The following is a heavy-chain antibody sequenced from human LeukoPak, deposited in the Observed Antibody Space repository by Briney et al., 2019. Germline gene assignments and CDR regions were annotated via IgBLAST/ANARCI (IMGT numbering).Heavy chain of an antibody. CDR1: GFPFSSHG. Sequence: GGSLRLPCEASGFPFSSHGMHWVRQAPGKGLEWVAFIWYDGSDNYYAESVKGRFTISRDNSKNTLYLQMNSLRAEDTAAYYCARDFAAYGSGIFQHWGQGTLVTVSS. CDR2: IWYDGSDN. J-gene: IGHJ1*01. CDR3: ARDFAAYGSGIFQH. D-gene: IGHD6-19*01. V-gene: IGHV3-33*01.